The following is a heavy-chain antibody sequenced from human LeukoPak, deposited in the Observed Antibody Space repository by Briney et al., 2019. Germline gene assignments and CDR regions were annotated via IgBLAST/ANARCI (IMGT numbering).Heavy chain of an antibody. CDR2: ISFGSSST. D-gene: IGHD3-22*01. CDR3: AKGDPRGQQLIGIFDF. CDR1: GFTFSTYN. V-gene: IGHV3-23*01. J-gene: IGHJ4*02. Sequence: GGSLRLSCAASGFTFSTYNMNWVRQAPGKGLEWVSTISFGSSSTYYADSVKGRFTISRDNPKNTLYLQMNSLRAEDTAVYYCAKGDPRGQQLIGIFDFWGQGTLVTVSS.